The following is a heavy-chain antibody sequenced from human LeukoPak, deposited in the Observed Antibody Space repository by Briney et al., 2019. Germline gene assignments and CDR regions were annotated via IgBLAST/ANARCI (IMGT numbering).Heavy chain of an antibody. D-gene: IGHD2-21*01. CDR2: INPSGGST. V-gene: IGHV1-46*01. CDR3: ARGARAYCGGECYSDWFDP. J-gene: IGHJ5*02. Sequence: ASVKVSCKASGYTFTSYYMHWVRQAPGQGLEWMGIINPSGGSTSYAQKFQGRVTMTRDTSTSTVYMELSSLRSEDTAVYYCARGARAYCGGECYSDWFDPWGQGTLVTVSS. CDR1: GYTFTSYY.